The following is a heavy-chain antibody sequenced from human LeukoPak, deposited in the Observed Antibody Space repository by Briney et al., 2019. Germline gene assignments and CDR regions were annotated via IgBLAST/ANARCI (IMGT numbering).Heavy chain of an antibody. J-gene: IGHJ4*02. CDR1: GFTFSSYA. V-gene: IGHV3-23*01. Sequence: GGSLRLSCAASGFTFSSYAMSWVRQAPGKGLEWVSAFSGSGGDTYYADSVKGRFTISRDNSKNTLYLQMNSLRAADTALYNCVQGTRRGAITMVRGVIGKSYYFDSWGQGTLVTVSS. CDR2: FSGSGGDT. CDR3: VQGTRRGAITMVRGVIGKSYYFDS. D-gene: IGHD3-10*01.